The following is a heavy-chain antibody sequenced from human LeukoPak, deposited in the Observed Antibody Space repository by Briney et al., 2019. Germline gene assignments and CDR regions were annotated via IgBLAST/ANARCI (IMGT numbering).Heavy chain of an antibody. CDR1: GGSISSSNW. V-gene: IGHV4-4*02. CDR3: SRDRDYYDSSGYPFDL. CDR2: IYHLGNT. D-gene: IGHD3-22*01. J-gene: IGHJ4*02. Sequence: SETLSLTCTVSGGSISSSNWWSWVRQTPGMGLEWIGEIYHLGNTNYNPSLKRRVTMSVDKSKNQFSLKLSSVTAADTAIYYCSRDRDYYDSSGYPFDLWGRGTLVTVSS.